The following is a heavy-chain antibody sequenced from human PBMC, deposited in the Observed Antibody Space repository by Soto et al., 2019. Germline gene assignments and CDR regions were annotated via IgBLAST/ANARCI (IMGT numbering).Heavy chain of an antibody. J-gene: IGHJ3*02. CDR2: ISGSGGST. CDR1: GFTFSSYA. CDR3: AKGSPRFLEWLPPGDDAFDI. D-gene: IGHD3-3*01. V-gene: IGHV3-23*01. Sequence: PGGSLRLSCAASGFTFSSYAMXWVRQAPGKGLEWVSAISGSGGSTYYADSVKGRFTISRDNSKNTLYLQMNSLRAEDTAVYYCAKGSPRFLEWLPPGDDAFDIWGQGTMVTVSS.